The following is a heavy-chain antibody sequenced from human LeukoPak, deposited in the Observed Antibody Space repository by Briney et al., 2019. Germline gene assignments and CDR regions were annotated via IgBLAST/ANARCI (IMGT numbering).Heavy chain of an antibody. Sequence: PGGSLRLSCAASGFTFSSYWMSWVRQAPGKGLMWVSRINTDGSNTHYADSVKGRFTISRDNAKNTLYLQMNGLRVEDTAVYYCVVWGEDRSGHRFDFWGQGTLVTVSS. D-gene: IGHD3-22*01. J-gene: IGHJ4*02. V-gene: IGHV3-74*01. CDR2: INTDGSNT. CDR3: VVWGEDRSGHRFDF. CDR1: GFTFSSYW.